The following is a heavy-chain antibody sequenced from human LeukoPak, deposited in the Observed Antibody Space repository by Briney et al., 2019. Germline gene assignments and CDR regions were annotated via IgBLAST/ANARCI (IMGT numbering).Heavy chain of an antibody. J-gene: IGHJ6*02. CDR3: AKEMLRVVPAASTKHYYYGMDV. CDR2: ISYGGSNK. CDR1: GFTFSSYG. Sequence: GRSLRLSCAASGFTFSSYGLHWVRQAPGKGPEWVAVISYGGSNKYYADSVKGRFTISRDNSKNTLYLQMNSLRAEDTAVYYCAKEMLRVVPAASTKHYYYGMDVWGQGTTVTVSS. D-gene: IGHD2-2*01. V-gene: IGHV3-30*18.